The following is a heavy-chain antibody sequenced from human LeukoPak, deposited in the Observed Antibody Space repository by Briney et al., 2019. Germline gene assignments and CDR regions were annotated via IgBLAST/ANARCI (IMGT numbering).Heavy chain of an antibody. CDR3: AKGLLWFGEMDAFDI. V-gene: IGHV3-30*18. CDR1: GFTFSSYG. Sequence: GGSLRLSCAASGFTFSSYGMHWVRQAPGKGLEGVAVISYDGSNKYYADSVKGRFTISRDNSKNTLYLQMNSLRAEDTAVYYCAKGLLWFGEMDAFDIWGQGTMVTVSS. CDR2: ISYDGSNK. J-gene: IGHJ3*02. D-gene: IGHD3-10*01.